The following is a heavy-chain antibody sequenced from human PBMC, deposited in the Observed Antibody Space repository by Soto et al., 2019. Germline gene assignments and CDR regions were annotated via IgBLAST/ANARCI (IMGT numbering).Heavy chain of an antibody. J-gene: IGHJ5*02. CDR1: GGSISSSSYY. V-gene: IGHV4-39*07. CDR3: ARDTGGYNWNPTWFDR. CDR2: IHYSGST. Sequence: PSETLSLTCTVSGGSISSSSYYWGWIRQPPGKGLEWIGCIHYSGSTYYNPSLKSRVTISVDTSKNQFSLKLSSVTAADTAVYYCARDTGGYNWNPTWFDRWGQGTLVTVSS. D-gene: IGHD1-20*01.